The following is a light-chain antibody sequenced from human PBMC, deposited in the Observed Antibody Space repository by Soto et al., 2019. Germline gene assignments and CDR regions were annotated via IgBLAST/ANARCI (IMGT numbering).Light chain of an antibody. CDR3: PKYHDSAT. J-gene: IGKJ5*01. CDR1: QSVTDNH. Sequence: EILLTQSPATLSLSPGERATLSGRSSQSVTDNHLALYQQQPGQAPRLLIYFASSRATGTHETFSGSASATDSPPTIRRLAPEDSAVYYCPKYHDSATVGPGTRLEIK. V-gene: IGKV3-20*01. CDR2: FAS.